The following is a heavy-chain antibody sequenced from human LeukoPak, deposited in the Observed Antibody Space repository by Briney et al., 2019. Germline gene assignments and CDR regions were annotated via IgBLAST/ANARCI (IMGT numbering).Heavy chain of an antibody. CDR3: AREGAAKEFDY. CDR2: ISWNSGSI. V-gene: IGHV3-9*01. CDR1: GFTFDDYA. J-gene: IGHJ4*02. D-gene: IGHD3-16*01. Sequence: GGSLRLSCAASGFTFDDYAMHWVRQAPGKGLEWVSGISWNSGSIGYADSVKGRFTISRDNAKNSLYLQMNSLRAGDTAVYYCAREGAAKEFDYWGQGTLVTVSS.